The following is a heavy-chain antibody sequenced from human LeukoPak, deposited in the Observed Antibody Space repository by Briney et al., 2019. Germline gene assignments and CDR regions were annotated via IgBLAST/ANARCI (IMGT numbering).Heavy chain of an antibody. J-gene: IGHJ5*02. V-gene: IGHV3-7*01. CDR3: ASGMRVPGP. CDR1: GFTFSSYS. CDR2: INNDGSDQ. Sequence: PGGSLRLSCAASGFTFSSYSMTWVRQAPRKGVECVSTINNDGSDQYSVHSVKGRFTISRDIAKNSLYLQMNSLRDEETAVYYRASGMRVPGPWGQETLVTVSS.